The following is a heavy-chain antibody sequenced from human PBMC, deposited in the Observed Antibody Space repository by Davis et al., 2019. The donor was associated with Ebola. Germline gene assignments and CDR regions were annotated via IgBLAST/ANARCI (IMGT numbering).Heavy chain of an antibody. D-gene: IGHD3-16*01. CDR1: GFTFSSYG. CDR2: IWDDGSIK. Sequence: PGGSLRLSCVASGFTFSSYGMHWVRQAPGKGLEWVAFIWDDGSIKYYEDSVKGRFTISRDNSKNTLYLQMSSLRAEDTAVYSCARGQVRIMGYGMDVWGQGTTVTVSS. CDR3: ARGQVRIMGYGMDV. V-gene: IGHV3-33*01. J-gene: IGHJ6*02.